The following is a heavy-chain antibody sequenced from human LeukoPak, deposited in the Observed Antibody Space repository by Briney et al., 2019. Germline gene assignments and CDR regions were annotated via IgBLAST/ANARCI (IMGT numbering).Heavy chain of an antibody. V-gene: IGHV3-33*01. CDR2: VWKDGSNK. CDR3: VRGKAGLDY. Sequence: PGGSLRHSCAASGFPFSDYGMHWVRQAPGKGLEWVAVVWKDGSNKNYADSVQGRFTVSRDDSKKTVFLHLNSLRDDDTAVYYCVRGKAGLDYWGQGTLVTVYS. CDR1: GFPFSDYG. D-gene: IGHD6-13*01. J-gene: IGHJ4*02.